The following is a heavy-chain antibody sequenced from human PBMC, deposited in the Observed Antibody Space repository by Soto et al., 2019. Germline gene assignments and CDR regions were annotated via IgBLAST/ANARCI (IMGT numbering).Heavy chain of an antibody. Sequence: GASVKVSCKASGYTFTSYAMHWVRQAPGQRLEWMGWINAGNGNTKYSQKFQGRVTITRDTSASTAYMELSSLRSEDTAVYYCARGQHREFGELSPYYGMDVWGQGTTVTVSS. CDR1: GYTFTSYA. CDR3: ARGQHREFGELSPYYGMDV. D-gene: IGHD3-10*01. CDR2: INAGNGNT. J-gene: IGHJ6*02. V-gene: IGHV1-3*01.